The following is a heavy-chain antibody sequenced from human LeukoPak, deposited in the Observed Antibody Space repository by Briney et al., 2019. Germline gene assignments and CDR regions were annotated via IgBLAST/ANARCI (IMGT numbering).Heavy chain of an antibody. D-gene: IGHD3-10*01. J-gene: IGHJ5*02. CDR3: ANSDPDMVLDL. V-gene: IGHV3-23*01. CDR1: GFTFSSYA. Sequence: GGSLRLFCEASGFTFSSYAMSWVRQAPGQGPEWVSALIGSGGCSYYAASVKGRFPISSDNSKNTRYLQMNSLRAEDTAVYYCANSDPDMVLDLWGQGTLVTVSS. CDR2: LIGSGGCS.